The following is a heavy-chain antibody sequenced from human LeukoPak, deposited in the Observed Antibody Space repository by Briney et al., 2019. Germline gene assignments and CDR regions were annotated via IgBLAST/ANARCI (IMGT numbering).Heavy chain of an antibody. D-gene: IGHD4-17*01. J-gene: IGHJ6*02. CDR2: ISSSSSYI. CDR3: ARDRGEAYGEDYYYYGMDV. V-gene: IGHV3-21*01. Sequence: GGSLRLSCAASGFTFSSYSMNWVRQAPGKGLEWVSSISSSSSYIYYADSVKGRFTISRDNAKNSLYPQMNSLRAEDTAVYYCARDRGEAYGEDYYYYGMDVWGQGTTVTVSS. CDR1: GFTFSSYS.